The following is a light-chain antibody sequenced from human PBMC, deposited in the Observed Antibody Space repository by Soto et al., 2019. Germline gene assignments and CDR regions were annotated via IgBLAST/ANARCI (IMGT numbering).Light chain of an antibody. CDR1: QSVSSN. CDR2: DAS. J-gene: IGKJ4*01. V-gene: IGKV3-15*01. Sequence: EIVMTQSPATLSVSPGERATLSCRASQSVSSNLAWHQQKPGQAPRILMYDASTRATGIPARFSGSGSGTEFTLTISSLQSEDVGTYFCQKYNSSPLTFGGGTKVDIK. CDR3: QKYNSSPLT.